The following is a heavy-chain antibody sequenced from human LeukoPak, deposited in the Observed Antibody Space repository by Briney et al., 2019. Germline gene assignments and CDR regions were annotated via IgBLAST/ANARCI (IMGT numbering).Heavy chain of an antibody. V-gene: IGHV3-48*01. CDR3: ARLGDTPNWA. CDR1: GSTFSSYG. CDR2: ISSSSTTI. Sequence: RAGGSLSLSCAVSGSTFSSYGMYWIRQAPGKGPEWVSYISSSSTTIYYADSVQGQFTISRDNGKNSLYLQMNSLRADDTAVYYCARLGDTPNWAWGQGRLVTVSS. J-gene: IGHJ5*02. D-gene: IGHD2-21*01.